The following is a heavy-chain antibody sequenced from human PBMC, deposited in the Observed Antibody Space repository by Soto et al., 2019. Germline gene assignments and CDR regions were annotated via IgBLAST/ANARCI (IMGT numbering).Heavy chain of an antibody. V-gene: IGHV3-48*03. CDR3: ARDHPNRNYGTCFDY. D-gene: IGHD1-7*01. J-gene: IGHJ4*02. Sequence: PGGSLRLSCAASGFMFSIYEMNWVRQDPGKGLEWVSYISSGGINIHYADSVKGRFTISRDNAKNSLYLQMDNLRAEDTAVYYCARDHPNRNYGTCFDYWGQGTPVTVS. CDR2: ISSGGINI. CDR1: GFMFSIYE.